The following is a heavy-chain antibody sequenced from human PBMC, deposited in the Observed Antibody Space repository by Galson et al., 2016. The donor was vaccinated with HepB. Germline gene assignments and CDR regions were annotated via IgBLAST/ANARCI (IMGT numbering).Heavy chain of an antibody. J-gene: IGHJ3*01. Sequence: SLRLSCAATGFTFSRYSMNWVRQAPGKGLEWVAKIQHDGTKQYYVDSLKGRFAITRDNAKNSLYLQMNSLRAEDTAVYYCARDLDVDERSGLYDAFDLWGQGTMVTVSS. CDR1: GFTFSRYS. CDR2: IQHDGTKQ. CDR3: ARDLDVDERSGLYDAFDL. V-gene: IGHV3-7*03. D-gene: IGHD6-19*01.